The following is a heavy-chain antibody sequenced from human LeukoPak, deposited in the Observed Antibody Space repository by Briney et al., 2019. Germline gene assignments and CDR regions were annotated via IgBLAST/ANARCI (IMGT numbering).Heavy chain of an antibody. J-gene: IGHJ4*02. CDR3: ATGGIYSLLDY. Sequence: ASVKVSCKVSGHTLTDLSTHLVRQTPGGGLEWMGGLDPEDGETIYAQKFQGRVTMTEDTSTDTAYMELSSLRSEDTAVYYCATGGIYSLLDYWGQGTLVTVSS. D-gene: IGHD1-26*01. CDR1: GHTLTDLS. V-gene: IGHV1-24*01. CDR2: LDPEDGET.